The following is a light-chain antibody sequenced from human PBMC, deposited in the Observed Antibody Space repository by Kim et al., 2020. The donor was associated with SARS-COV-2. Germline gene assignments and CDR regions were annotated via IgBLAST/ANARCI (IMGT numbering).Light chain of an antibody. J-gene: IGKJ2*01. CDR2: GAS. CDR3: QQYHNWPPFT. V-gene: IGKV3-15*01. Sequence: EIVMTQSPATLSASPGERATLSCRASQSLSSNLAWYQQTPGQPPRLLIYGASTRATGSPARFSGSGSGTEFTLTISSLQSEDFAVYYCQQYHNWPPFTFGQGTKLEI. CDR1: QSLSSN.